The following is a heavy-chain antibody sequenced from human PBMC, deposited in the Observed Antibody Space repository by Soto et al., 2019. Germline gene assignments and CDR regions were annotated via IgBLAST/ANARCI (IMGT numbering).Heavy chain of an antibody. Sequence: ASVKVASKASGYTFTSYYVHWVRQAPGQGLEWMGIINPSGGSTSYAQKFQGRVTMTRDTSTSTVYMELSSLRSEDTAVYYCAREPPFTAAVAGSIGMDVWGQGPTVTVS. V-gene: IGHV1-46*01. CDR2: INPSGGST. CDR1: GYTFTSYY. CDR3: AREPPFTAAVAGSIGMDV. J-gene: IGHJ6*02. D-gene: IGHD6-19*01.